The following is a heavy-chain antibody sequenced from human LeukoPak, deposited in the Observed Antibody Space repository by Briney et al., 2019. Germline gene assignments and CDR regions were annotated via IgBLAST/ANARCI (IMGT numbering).Heavy chain of an antibody. CDR1: GGSFSGYY. V-gene: IGHV4-34*01. J-gene: IGHJ4*02. Sequence: SETLSLTCAVYGGSFSGYYWSWIRQPPGKGLEWIGEINHSGSTNYNPSLKSRVTISVDTSKNQFSLKLSSVTAADTAVYYCARPGPLLRYFDWLLYGFDYWGQGTLVTVSS. D-gene: IGHD3-9*01. CDR3: ARPGPLLRYFDWLLYGFDY. CDR2: INHSGST.